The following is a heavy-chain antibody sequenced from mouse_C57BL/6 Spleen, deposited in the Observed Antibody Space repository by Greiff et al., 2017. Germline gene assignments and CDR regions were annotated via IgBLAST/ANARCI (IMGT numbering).Heavy chain of an antibody. D-gene: IGHD2-1*01. CDR2: ISYDGSN. CDR3: ARGGIYYGNYGRYFDV. Sequence: EVKLMESGPGLVKPSQSLSLTCSVTGYSITSGYYWNWIRQFPGNKLEWMGYISYDGSNNYNPSLKNRISITRDTSKNQFFLKLNSMTTEDTATYYCARGGIYYGNYGRYFDVWGTGTTVTVSS. J-gene: IGHJ1*03. V-gene: IGHV3-6*01. CDR1: GYSITSGYY.